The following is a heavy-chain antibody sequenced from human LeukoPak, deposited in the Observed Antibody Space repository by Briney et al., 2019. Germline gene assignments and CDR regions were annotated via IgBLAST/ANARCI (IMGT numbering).Heavy chain of an antibody. D-gene: IGHD7-27*01. CDR3: ARGVLGPYYFDL. Sequence: SETLSLTCAVYGGCFRGYYWSWIRQPPGKGLEWIGEIHYTGATNYKPSLKSRVTISGDPSKNQFSLRVSSVTAADTAVYYCARGVLGPYYFDLWGRGTLVTVSS. CDR1: GGCFRGYY. CDR2: IHYTGAT. V-gene: IGHV4-34*01. J-gene: IGHJ2*01.